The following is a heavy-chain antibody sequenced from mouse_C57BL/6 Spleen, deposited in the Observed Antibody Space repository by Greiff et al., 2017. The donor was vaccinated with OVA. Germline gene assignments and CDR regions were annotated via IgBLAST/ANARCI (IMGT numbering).Heavy chain of an antibody. CDR3: ARNGLYDYDDVDAMDD. CDR1: GFSLTSYA. V-gene: IGHV2-9-1*01. CDR2: IWTGGGT. Sequence: VKLVESGPGLVAPSQRLSITCTASGFSLTSYAISWVRQPPGKGLEWLGVIWTGGGTNSNSAPKSRLSISKNNTKSKVVLKVNSLQTDDTARYYGARNGLYDYDDVDAMDDWGKGTSVTVSS. D-gene: IGHD2-4*01. J-gene: IGHJ4*01.